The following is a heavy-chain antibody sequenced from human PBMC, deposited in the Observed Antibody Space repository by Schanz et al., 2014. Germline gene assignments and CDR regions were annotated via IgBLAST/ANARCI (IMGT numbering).Heavy chain of an antibody. V-gene: IGHV3-30*18. D-gene: IGHD6-19*01. CDR2: ISYDGSDK. Sequence: QVQLVESGGSVVQPGRSLRLSCAASGFTFSSYGMHWVRQAPGKGLEWVGVISYDGSDKYYPDSVKGRFTISRDNSRNTLFLQMNSLRTEDTAVYHCAKERDTSGWNHGDYWGQGTLVTVSS. CDR1: GFTFSSYG. J-gene: IGHJ4*02. CDR3: AKERDTSGWNHGDY.